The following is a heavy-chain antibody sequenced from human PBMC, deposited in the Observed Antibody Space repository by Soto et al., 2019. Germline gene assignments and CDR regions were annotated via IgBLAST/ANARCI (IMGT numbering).Heavy chain of an antibody. D-gene: IGHD3-22*01. CDR3: VKGAYYYYSSGYYPFDY. Sequence: GSLRLSCSASGFTFSIYAMHWVRQAPGKGLEYVSSISTNGGSTDYADSVKGRFTISRDNSKNTVYLQMSSLRVEDTAVYYCVKGAYYYYSSGYYPFDYWSQGT. V-gene: IGHV3-64D*06. CDR1: GFTFSIYA. CDR2: ISTNGGST. J-gene: IGHJ4*02.